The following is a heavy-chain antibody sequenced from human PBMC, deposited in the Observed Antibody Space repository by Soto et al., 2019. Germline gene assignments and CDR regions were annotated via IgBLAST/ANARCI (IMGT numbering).Heavy chain of an antibody. V-gene: IGHV3-21*01. CDR2: ITTGSKDR. J-gene: IGHJ4*02. D-gene: IGHD2-21*02. CDR1: GFTLRNHN. Sequence: PGGSLSLSCAASGFTLRNHNMNWVRQAPGKGLEWLSFITTGSKDRFYADSVKGRFTVSRDDAKNLLFLQMNSLGAEDTAVYYCVRDHQGSLVTAEGFECWGQGTLVTVSS. CDR3: VRDHQGSLVTAEGFEC.